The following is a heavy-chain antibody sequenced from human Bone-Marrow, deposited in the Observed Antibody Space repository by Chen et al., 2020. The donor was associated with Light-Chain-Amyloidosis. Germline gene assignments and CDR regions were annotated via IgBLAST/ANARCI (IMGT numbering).Heavy chain of an antibody. CDR3: VRDGTPTAVSRYFDY. V-gene: IGHV3-74*01. Sequence: EVQLVESGGEVVQPGGSLRLSCAASGFYFSHYWMHWVRQAPGKGLVWVSRIHREWTSTAYAESVKGRFTISRDNAKNTVYLQMNSLRVEDTAMYFCVRDGTPTAVSRYFDYWGQGTPVTVSS. J-gene: IGHJ4*02. CDR1: GFYFSHYW. CDR2: IHREWTST. D-gene: IGHD2-21*02.